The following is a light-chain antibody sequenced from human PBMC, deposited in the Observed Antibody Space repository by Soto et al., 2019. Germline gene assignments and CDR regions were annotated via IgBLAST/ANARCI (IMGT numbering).Light chain of an antibody. J-gene: IGKJ5*01. CDR2: DAS. Sequence: EIVLTQSPGTLSLSPGERATLSCRASQSVGTYLAWYQQKLGQAPRLLIYDASNRATGIPARFSGSGSGTDFTLTISSLEREDFAMYYCQKRSNWSITFGQGTRLEIK. V-gene: IGKV3-11*01. CDR3: QKRSNWSIT. CDR1: QSVGTY.